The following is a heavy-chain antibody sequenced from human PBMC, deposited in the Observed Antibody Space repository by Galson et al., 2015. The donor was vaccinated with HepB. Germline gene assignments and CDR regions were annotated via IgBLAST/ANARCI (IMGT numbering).Heavy chain of an antibody. CDR3: AKGASGGPDAFDI. CDR2: ISGGNT. Sequence: SLRLSCAASGFTFRSYAMSWVRQAPGKGLEWLSGISGGNTFYADSVKGRFTISRDSSKNTLYLQMNSLGAEDTAVYYCAKGASGGPDAFDIWGQGTMVTVSS. CDR1: GFTFRSYA. D-gene: IGHD3-10*01. J-gene: IGHJ3*02. V-gene: IGHV3-23*01.